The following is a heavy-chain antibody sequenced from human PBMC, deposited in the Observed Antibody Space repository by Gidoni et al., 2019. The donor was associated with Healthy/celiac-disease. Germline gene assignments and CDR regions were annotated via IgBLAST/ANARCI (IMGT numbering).Heavy chain of an antibody. D-gene: IGHD6-25*01. CDR3: AKNGYRYYFDY. CDR1: GFTVSSYA. CDR2: LSGSGGSK. Sequence: EVQLVESGGGLVQPGGSLRLSCAASGFTVSSYAMSWVRQALGKGRAWVSALSGSGGSKYYADSVKGRFTIARDNSKNTLYLQMNSLRAEDTAVYYCAKNGYRYYFDYWGQGTLVTVSS. J-gene: IGHJ4*02. V-gene: IGHV3-23*04.